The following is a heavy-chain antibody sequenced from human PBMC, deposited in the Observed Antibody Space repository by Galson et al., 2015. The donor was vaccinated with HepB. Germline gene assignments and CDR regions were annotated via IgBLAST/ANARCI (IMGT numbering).Heavy chain of an antibody. CDR3: ARGPLLGGLDY. V-gene: IGHV4-34*01. J-gene: IGHJ4*02. D-gene: IGHD3-3*02. CDR1: GGSFSDFY. CDR2: INHSGTT. Sequence: SETLSLTCAVYGGSFSDFYWSWVRQPPGKGLEWIGEINHSGTTNYNPSLKSRLTISVDTSKNQFSLKLSSVTAADTAVYYCARGPLLGGLDYWGQGTLVTVSS.